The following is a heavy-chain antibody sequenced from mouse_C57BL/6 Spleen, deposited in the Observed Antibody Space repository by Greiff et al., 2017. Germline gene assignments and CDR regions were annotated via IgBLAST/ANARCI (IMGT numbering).Heavy chain of an antibody. V-gene: IGHV6-6*01. CDR3: TRRMDY. J-gene: IGHJ4*01. CDR1: GFTFSDAW. CDR2: IRNKANNHAT. Sequence: DVKLVESGGGLVPPGGSMKLPCAASGFTFSDAWMDWVRQSPEKGLEWGAEIRNKANNHATYYAESVKGGFTISRDDSKSSVYLQMNSLRAEDTGIYYCTRRMDYWGQGTSVTVSS.